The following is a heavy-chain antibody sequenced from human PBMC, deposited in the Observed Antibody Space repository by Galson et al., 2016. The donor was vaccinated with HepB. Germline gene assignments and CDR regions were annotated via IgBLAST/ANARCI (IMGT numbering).Heavy chain of an antibody. CDR2: IASNRRTI. Sequence: SLRLSCAASRFTFSDYSMNWVRQAPGKGLEWVSYIASNRRTIYYADSARGRFTISRGNAKNSLYLQMNSLRDEDTAVYYCARDGRRGYDMDVWGQGTTVTVSS. CDR3: ARDGRRGYDMDV. V-gene: IGHV3-48*02. J-gene: IGHJ6*02. CDR1: RFTFSDYS.